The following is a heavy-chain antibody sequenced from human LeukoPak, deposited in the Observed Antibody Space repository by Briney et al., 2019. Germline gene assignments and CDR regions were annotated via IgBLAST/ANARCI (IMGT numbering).Heavy chain of an antibody. CDR1: GYTFTNYY. CDR3: ARDWYSGSYYGMDV. V-gene: IGHV1-46*01. D-gene: IGHD1-26*01. J-gene: IGHJ6*02. Sequence: ASVTVSCTASGYTFTNYYMHWVRQAPGQGREWMGIINPSGGSTSYAQKFQGRVTMTRDTSTSTVYMELSSLRSEDTAVYYCARDWYSGSYYGMDVWGQGTTVTVSS. CDR2: INPSGGST.